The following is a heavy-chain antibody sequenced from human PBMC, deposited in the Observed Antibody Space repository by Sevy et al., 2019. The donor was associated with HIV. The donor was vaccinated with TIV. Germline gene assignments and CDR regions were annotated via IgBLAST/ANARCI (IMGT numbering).Heavy chain of an antibody. CDR1: GGSISSYY. Sequence: SETLSLTCTVSGGSISSYYWSWIRQPPGKGLEWIGYIYYSGSTNYNPSLKSRVTISVDTSKNQFSLKLSSVTAADTAVYYCARHMLEDFWSTSWFDPWGQGTLVTVSS. V-gene: IGHV4-59*08. D-gene: IGHD3-3*01. CDR3: ARHMLEDFWSTSWFDP. CDR2: IYYSGST. J-gene: IGHJ5*02.